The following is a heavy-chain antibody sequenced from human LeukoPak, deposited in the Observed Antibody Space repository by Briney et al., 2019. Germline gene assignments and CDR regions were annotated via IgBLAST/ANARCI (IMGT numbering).Heavy chain of an antibody. V-gene: IGHV3-66*01. CDR2: IYSGGST. J-gene: IGHJ4*02. Sequence: GGSLRLSCAASGFTVSSNYMSWVRQAPGKGLEWVSVIYSGGSTYYADSVKGRFTISRDNSKNTLYLQMNSLRAEDTAVYYCARALGYGSSPPGYRGQGTLVTVSS. CDR3: ARALGYGSSPPGY. CDR1: GFTVSSNY. D-gene: IGHD6-13*01.